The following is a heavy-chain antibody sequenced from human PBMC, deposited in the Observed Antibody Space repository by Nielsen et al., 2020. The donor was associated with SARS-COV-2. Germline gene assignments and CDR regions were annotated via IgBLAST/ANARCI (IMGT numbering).Heavy chain of an antibody. D-gene: IGHD3-3*01. Sequence: SETLSLTCTVSGGSISSSSYYWGWIRQPPGKGLEWIGSIYYSGSTYYNPSLKSRVTISVDTSKNQFSLKLSSVTAADTAVYYCARHIWTIFGVVIKGHGCYGMDVWGQGTTVTVSS. CDR1: GGSISSSSYY. CDR2: IYYSGST. V-gene: IGHV4-39*01. CDR3: ARHIWTIFGVVIKGHGCYGMDV. J-gene: IGHJ6*02.